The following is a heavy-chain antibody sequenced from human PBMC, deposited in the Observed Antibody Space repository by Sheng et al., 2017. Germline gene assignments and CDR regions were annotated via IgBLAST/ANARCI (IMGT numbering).Heavy chain of an antibody. J-gene: IGHJ4*02. CDR2: ISGSGGST. Sequence: EVQLLESGGGLVQPGGSLRLSCAASGFTFSSYAMSWVRQAPGKGLEWVSAISGSGGSTYYADSVKGRFTISRDNSKNTLYLQMNSLRAEDTAVYYCAQGVAHSPYYVLDYFDYWGQGTLVTVSS. V-gene: IGHV3-23*01. CDR3: AQGVAHSPYYVLDYFDY. CDR1: GFTFSSYA. D-gene: IGHD3-10*02.